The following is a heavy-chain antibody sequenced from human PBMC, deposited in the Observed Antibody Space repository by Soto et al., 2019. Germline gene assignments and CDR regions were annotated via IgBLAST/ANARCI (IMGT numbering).Heavy chain of an antibody. V-gene: IGHV1-8*01. CDR1: GYTFTSYD. CDR2: LNPNSGNT. CDR3: ARGSRVLDPP. Sequence: QVQLVQSGAEVKKPGASVKVSCKSSGYTFTSYDINWVRQATGQGLEWMGGLNPNSGNTGYAQQFQGRVTMTRNTSLSTAYMELSSLRSEDTAVYYCARGSRVLDPPWGQGTLVTVSS. J-gene: IGHJ5*02.